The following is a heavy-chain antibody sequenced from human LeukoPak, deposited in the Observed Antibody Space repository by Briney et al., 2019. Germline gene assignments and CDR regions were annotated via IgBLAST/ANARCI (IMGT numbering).Heavy chain of an antibody. V-gene: IGHV4-34*01. Sequence: SETLSLTCGVSGGSFSGSYWSLIRRPPGKGLEWIGEVDHSGNTYYSPSLQSRVTISVDTSKNQFSLRLTSVTAADTAVYYCARRSSGSFKKYYLDWGQGTLVTVSS. D-gene: IGHD3-10*01. CDR1: GGSFSGSY. CDR2: VDHSGNT. CDR3: ARRSSGSFKKYYLD. J-gene: IGHJ1*01.